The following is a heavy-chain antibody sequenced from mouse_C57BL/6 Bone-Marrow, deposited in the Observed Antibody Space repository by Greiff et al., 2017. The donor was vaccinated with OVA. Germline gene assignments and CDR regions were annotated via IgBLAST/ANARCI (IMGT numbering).Heavy chain of an antibody. D-gene: IGHD2-3*01. J-gene: IGHJ1*03. CDR2: IYPRSGNT. V-gene: IGHV1-81*01. CDR1: GYTFTSYG. CDR3: ARGDGYYVLYWYFDV. Sequence: QVQLQQSGAELARPGASVKLSCKASGYTFTSYGISWVKQRTGQGLEWIGEIYPRSGNTYYNEKFKGQATLTADKSSSTAYMELRSLTSEDSAVYFCARGDGYYVLYWYFDVWGTGTTVTVSS.